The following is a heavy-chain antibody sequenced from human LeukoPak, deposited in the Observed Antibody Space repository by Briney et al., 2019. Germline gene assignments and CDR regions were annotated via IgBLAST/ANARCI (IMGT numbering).Heavy chain of an antibody. CDR1: GGTFSSYA. J-gene: IGHJ4*02. CDR2: IIPILGIA. Sequence: SVKVSCKASGGTFSSYAISWVRQAPGQGLEWMGRIIPILGIANYAQKFQGRVTITADKSTSTAYMELCSLRSEDTAVYYCARDSDSYSGYEFDYWGQGTLVTVSS. V-gene: IGHV1-69*04. CDR3: ARDSDSYSGYEFDY. D-gene: IGHD5-12*01.